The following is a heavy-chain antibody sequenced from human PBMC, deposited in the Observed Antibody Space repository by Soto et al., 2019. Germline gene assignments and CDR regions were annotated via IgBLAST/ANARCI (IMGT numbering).Heavy chain of an antibody. J-gene: IGHJ3*01. CDR2: TRNKANSYTT. V-gene: IGHV3-72*01. CDR1: GFTFSDRY. D-gene: IGHD6-19*01. Sequence: GGARRLSCAASGFTFSDRYMDWVRQAPGKGLEWVGRTRNKANSYTTEYAASVKGRFIISRDDSNYSLYLQMNSLKTEDTAVYYCAREERMSGYSSEIDAFDVTGQGTMVTVSS. CDR3: AREERMSGYSSEIDAFDV.